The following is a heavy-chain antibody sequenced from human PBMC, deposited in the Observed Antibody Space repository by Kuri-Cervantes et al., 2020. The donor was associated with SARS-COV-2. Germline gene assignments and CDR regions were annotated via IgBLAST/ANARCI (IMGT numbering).Heavy chain of an antibody. CDR1: GFTFTSSA. CDR3: ARDPGIAAAGFQFNWYFDL. J-gene: IGHJ2*01. V-gene: IGHV1-58*02. D-gene: IGHD6-13*01. CDR2: IVVGSGNT. Sequence: SVKVSCKASGFTFTSSAMQWVRQARGQRLEWIGWIVVGSGNTNYAQKFQERVTITRDMSTSTAYMELSSLRSEDTAVYYCARDPGIAAAGFQFNWYFDLWGRGTLVTVSS.